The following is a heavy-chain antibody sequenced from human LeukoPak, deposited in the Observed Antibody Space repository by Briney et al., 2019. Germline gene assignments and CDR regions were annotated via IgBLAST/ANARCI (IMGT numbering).Heavy chain of an antibody. Sequence: ASVNVSCKASGYTFTGYSIYWVRQAPGQGLEWMGWINPNSGDTNFAQKFQDRVTLTRDTSISTAYMELTNLRSDDTAVYYCARPNGDYYNWFDPWGQGTLVSVSS. D-gene: IGHD4-17*01. V-gene: IGHV1-2*02. CDR1: GYTFTGYS. CDR2: INPNSGDT. J-gene: IGHJ5*02. CDR3: ARPNGDYYNWFDP.